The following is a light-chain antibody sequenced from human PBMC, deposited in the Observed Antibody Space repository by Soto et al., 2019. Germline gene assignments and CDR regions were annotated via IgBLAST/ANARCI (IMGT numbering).Light chain of an antibody. CDR2: KVS. V-gene: IGKV2-30*02. CDR3: VQGTHWPPI. Sequence: DIVLTQSPLSLPVTLGQPAAISCRSSQSLVHSDGNTYLNWLQQRPGQSPRRLIYKVSNRDSGVPDRFSGSGSGTDFTLTISRVEAEDIGVYYCVQGTHWPPIFGPGTKVDIK. J-gene: IGKJ3*01. CDR1: QSLVHSDGNTY.